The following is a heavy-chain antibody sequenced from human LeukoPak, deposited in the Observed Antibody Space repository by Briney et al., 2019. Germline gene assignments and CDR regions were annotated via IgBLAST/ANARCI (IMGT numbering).Heavy chain of an antibody. CDR1: GGLISSYY. Sequence: SETLSLTCTVSGGLISSYYWSRIRQTPEKGLVWIGNIYYTGSTIYNPSLKSRVSISLDTSKKHLSLNLTSVTAADTAVYYCAREQRYWYFDLWGRGSLVTVSS. D-gene: IGHD6-25*01. CDR2: IYYTGST. CDR3: AREQRYWYFDL. J-gene: IGHJ2*01. V-gene: IGHV4-59*01.